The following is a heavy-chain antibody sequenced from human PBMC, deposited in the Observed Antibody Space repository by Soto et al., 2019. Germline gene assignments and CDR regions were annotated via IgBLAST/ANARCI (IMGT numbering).Heavy chain of an antibody. Sequence: GGSLRLSCAASGFTFSSYAMSWVRQAPGKGLEWVSAISGSGGSTYYADSVKGRFTISRDNAKNSLYLQMNSLRAEDTAVYYCARGSSTIVVEENGMDVWGKGTTVTVSS. D-gene: IGHD2-2*01. V-gene: IGHV3-23*01. CDR3: ARGSSTIVVEENGMDV. J-gene: IGHJ6*04. CDR2: ISGSGGST. CDR1: GFTFSSYA.